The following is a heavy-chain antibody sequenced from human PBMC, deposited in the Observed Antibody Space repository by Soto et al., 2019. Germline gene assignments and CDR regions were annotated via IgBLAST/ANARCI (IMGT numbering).Heavy chain of an antibody. CDR1: GGSISSYY. Sequence: PSETLSLTCTVSGGSISSYYWSWIRQPPGKGLEWIGYIYYSGSTNYNPSLKSRVTISVDTSKNQFSLKLSSVTAADTAVYYCARDRAAAAGSVFDHWGQGTLVTVSS. CDR3: ARDRAAAAGSVFDH. D-gene: IGHD6-13*01. V-gene: IGHV4-59*01. J-gene: IGHJ4*02. CDR2: IYYSGST.